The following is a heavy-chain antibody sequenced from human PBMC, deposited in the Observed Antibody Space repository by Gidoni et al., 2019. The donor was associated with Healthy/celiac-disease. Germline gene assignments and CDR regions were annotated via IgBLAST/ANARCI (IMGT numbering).Heavy chain of an antibody. Sequence: EVQLVEAGGGLVMPGWSLRLSCAASGFTFSNAWMSWVRQAPGKGLEWVGRIKSKTDGGTTDYAAPVKGRFTISRDDSKNTLYLQMNSLKTEDTAVYYCTTDMIVVVITAFDIWGQGTMVTVSS. D-gene: IGHD3-22*01. CDR1: GFTFSNAW. J-gene: IGHJ3*02. CDR2: IKSKTDGGTT. V-gene: IGHV3-15*01. CDR3: TTDMIVVVITAFDI.